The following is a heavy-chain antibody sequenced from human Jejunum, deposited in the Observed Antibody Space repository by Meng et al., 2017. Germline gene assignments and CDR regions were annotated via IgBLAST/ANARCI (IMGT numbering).Heavy chain of an antibody. V-gene: IGHV4-4*02. D-gene: IGHD5-12*01. Sequence: QGQLDESGPGLGKPSGTRSLTCAVSGGSITTDWWNWVRQPPGKGLEWIGEIWHSGASNYNPSLRSRVTISVDKSKNQLSLELASLTAADTAVYYCARGATGTRPFDYWGQGTLVTVSS. J-gene: IGHJ4*02. CDR2: IWHSGAS. CDR1: GGSITTDW. CDR3: ARGATGTRPFDY.